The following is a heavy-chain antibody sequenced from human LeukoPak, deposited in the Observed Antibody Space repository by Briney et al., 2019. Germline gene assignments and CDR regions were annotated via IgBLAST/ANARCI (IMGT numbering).Heavy chain of an antibody. CDR3: ARDRNNNYFDY. CDR1: GFTFAIYG. V-gene: IGHV3-33*01. Sequence: GRSLILSCAASGFTFAIYGMRWVRQAPGKGLEWVAFIWPDGRNEFYVDSVKGRFSISRDNSNNTLYLHMKSLRAEDTALYYCARDRNNNYFDYWGQGTLLTVSS. J-gene: IGHJ4*02. D-gene: IGHD1-14*01. CDR2: IWPDGRNE.